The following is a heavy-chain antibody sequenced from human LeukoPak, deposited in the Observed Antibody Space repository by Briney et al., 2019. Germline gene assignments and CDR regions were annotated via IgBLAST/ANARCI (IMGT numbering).Heavy chain of an antibody. J-gene: IGHJ4*02. CDR2: INDDGSAT. CDR1: GFTFSNYW. Sequence: GGSLRLSCAASGFTFSNYWMHWVRQVPGKGLVWVSRINDDGSATFYADSVKGRFTISRDNAKNTLFLQINSLRAEDTAVYYCARDLRSGENDCWGQGTLVTVSS. CDR3: ARDLRSGENDC. V-gene: IGHV3-74*01. D-gene: IGHD3-3*01.